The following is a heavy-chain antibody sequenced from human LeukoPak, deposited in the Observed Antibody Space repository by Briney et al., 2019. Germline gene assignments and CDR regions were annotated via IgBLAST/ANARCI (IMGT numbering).Heavy chain of an antibody. V-gene: IGHV1-69*05. J-gene: IGHJ6*03. CDR2: IIPIFGTA. D-gene: IGHD3-10*01. CDR1: GSTFSSYA. CDR3: ARSYGSGIYYMDV. Sequence: SVKVSCKASGSTFSSYAISWVRQAPGQGLEWMGGIIPIFGTANYAQKFQGRVTITTDESTSTAYMELSSLRSEDTAVYYCARSYGSGIYYMDVWGKGTTVTVSS.